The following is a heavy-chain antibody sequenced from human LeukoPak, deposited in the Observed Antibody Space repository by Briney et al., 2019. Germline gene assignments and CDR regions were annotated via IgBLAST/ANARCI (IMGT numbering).Heavy chain of an antibody. Sequence: GASVKVSCKASGYTFTRYYVHWVRQAPGQGLEWMGIINPTGGSTSYAQKFQGRVTMTRDMSTSTVYMQLSSLRSEDTAVYYCARDYLKVVLAATAPSAGHMDNWGQGTPVTVSS. CDR3: ARDYLKVVLAATAPSAGHMDN. J-gene: IGHJ4*02. CDR1: GYTFTRYY. V-gene: IGHV1-46*01. CDR2: INPTGGST. D-gene: IGHD2-15*01.